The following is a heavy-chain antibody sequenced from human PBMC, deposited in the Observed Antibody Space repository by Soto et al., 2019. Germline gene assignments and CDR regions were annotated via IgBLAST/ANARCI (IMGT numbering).Heavy chain of an antibody. V-gene: IGHV3-48*02. CDR2: ISGSSQTI. D-gene: IGHD2-15*01. CDR3: ARTLSWRRGPFDS. J-gene: IGHJ4*02. CDR1: VFIFNTYS. Sequence: PGWSLRLSCASSVFIFNTYSMKWVRQAPGKGLEWVSYISGSSQTIFYADSVRGRFTISRDNANNSTYLQMVSLRDEDTAVYYCARTLSWRRGPFDSWGQGTLVTVSS.